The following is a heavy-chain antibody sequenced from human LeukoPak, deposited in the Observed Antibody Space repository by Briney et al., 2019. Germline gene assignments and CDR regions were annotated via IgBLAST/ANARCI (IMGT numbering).Heavy chain of an antibody. Sequence: SETLSLTCTVSGGSISSYYWSWIRQPPGKGLEWIGYIYYSGSTNYNPSLKSRVTISVDTSKNQFSLKLSSVTAADTAVYYCARGYSYGYVPYWGQGTLVTVSS. D-gene: IGHD5-18*01. J-gene: IGHJ4*02. CDR2: IYYSGST. CDR3: ARGYSYGYVPY. CDR1: GGSISSYY. V-gene: IGHV4-59*12.